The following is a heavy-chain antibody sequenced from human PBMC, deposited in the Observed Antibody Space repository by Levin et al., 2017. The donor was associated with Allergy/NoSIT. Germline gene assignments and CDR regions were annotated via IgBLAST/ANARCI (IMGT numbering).Heavy chain of an antibody. Sequence: GGSLRLSCAASGFTFSSYSMNWVRQAPGKGLEWLAYMRISDTTISYADSVKGRFTVSGDIAKSSLYLQMNTLRVEDTAVYYCVRDWSYAFDHWGQGTLVTVSS. D-gene: IGHD1-26*01. CDR2: MRISDTTI. CDR1: GFTFSSYS. V-gene: IGHV3-48*01. J-gene: IGHJ4*02. CDR3: VRDWSYAFDH.